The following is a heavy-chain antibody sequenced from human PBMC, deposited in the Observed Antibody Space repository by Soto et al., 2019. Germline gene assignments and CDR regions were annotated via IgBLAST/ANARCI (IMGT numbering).Heavy chain of an antibody. CDR1: GGSISSSNYY. J-gene: IGHJ4*02. CDR3: VSAAKWVLLFDY. CDR2: IYYTEGT. D-gene: IGHD1-26*01. V-gene: IGHV4-39*01. Sequence: SETLSLTCTVSGGSISSSNYYWAWIRQPPGKGLEWIGNIYYTEGTYYNPSLKSRVTISVDTSKNQVSLKLFSVTAADTAVYYCVSAAKWVLLFDYWGQGALVTVSS.